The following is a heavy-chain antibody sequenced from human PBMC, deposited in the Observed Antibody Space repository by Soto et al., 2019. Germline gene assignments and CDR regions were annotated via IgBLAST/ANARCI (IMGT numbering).Heavy chain of an antibody. CDR1: GGSISSYY. CDR2: IYYSGST. V-gene: IGHV4-59*01. CDR3: ASFRGDSLYDY. J-gene: IGHJ4*02. Sequence: PSETLSLTCTVSGGSISSYYWSWIRQPPGKGLEWIGYIYYSGSTNYNPSLKSRVTISVDTSKNQFSLKLSSVTAADTAVYYCASFRGDSLYDYWGQGTLVTVSS. D-gene: IGHD4-17*01.